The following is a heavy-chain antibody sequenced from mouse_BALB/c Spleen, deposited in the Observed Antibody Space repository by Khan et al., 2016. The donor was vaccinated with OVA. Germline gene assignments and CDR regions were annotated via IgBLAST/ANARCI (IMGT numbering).Heavy chain of an antibody. D-gene: IGHD1-1*01. CDR2: LGPGSGST. V-gene: IGHV1S41*01. Sequence: DLVKPGASVKLSCKASGYTFTSYWIYWIKQRPGEGLEWIGRLGPGSGSTDYNEMFKDKATLTVDTSSSTSYIQLSSLSSEDSAVYVCARSNYYGGSLYAMDYWGQGTSVTVSS. J-gene: IGHJ4*01. CDR3: ARSNYYGGSLYAMDY. CDR1: GYTFTSYW.